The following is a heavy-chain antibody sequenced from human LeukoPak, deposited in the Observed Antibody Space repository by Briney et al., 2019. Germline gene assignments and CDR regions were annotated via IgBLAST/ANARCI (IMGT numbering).Heavy chain of an antibody. D-gene: IGHD3-22*01. Sequence: GGSLRLSCAGSGFTFSSYSMSWIRQAPGKGLEWVSSITSTDRNLDYADSVKGRFTISRDNAKSSLFLQMNILRAEDTAMYYCARHVVAVGFDYWGQGTLVTVSS. V-gene: IGHV3-21*06. J-gene: IGHJ4*02. CDR3: ARHVVAVGFDY. CDR1: GFTFSSYS. CDR2: ITSTDRNL.